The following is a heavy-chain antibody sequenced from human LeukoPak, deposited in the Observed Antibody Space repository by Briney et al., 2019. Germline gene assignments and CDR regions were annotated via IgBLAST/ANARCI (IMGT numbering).Heavy chain of an antibody. J-gene: IGHJ4*02. CDR1: GGSISTSNYY. V-gene: IGHV4-39*07. D-gene: IGHD2-15*01. CDR3: ARDCSGGSCYFDY. CDR2: IFYSGST. Sequence: PSETLSLTCTASGGSISTSNYYWGWIRQPPGKGLEWIGNIFYSGSTYYSPSVKSRVTISVDTSKNQFSLKLSSVTAADTAVYYCARDCSGGSCYFDYWGQGTLVTVSS.